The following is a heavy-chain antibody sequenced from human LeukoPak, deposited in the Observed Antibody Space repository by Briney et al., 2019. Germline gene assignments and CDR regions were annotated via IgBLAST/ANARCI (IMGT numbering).Heavy chain of an antibody. CDR2: IKRKSDGGTP. CDR3: ATDLGGYYSGSGSYWGSLDY. V-gene: IGHV3-15*01. J-gene: IGHJ4*02. D-gene: IGHD3-10*01. CDR1: GFTFSNAW. Sequence: GGSLRLSCAASGFTFSNAWMSWVRQAPGKGLEWVGRIKRKSDGGTPDNAAPVKGRFTISRDDSKNTLYLQMSSVKIEDTAMYYCATDLGGYYSGSGSYWGSLDYWGQGTVVTVSS.